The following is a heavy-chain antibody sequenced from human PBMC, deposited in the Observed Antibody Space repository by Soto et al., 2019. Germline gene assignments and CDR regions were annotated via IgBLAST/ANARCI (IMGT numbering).Heavy chain of an antibody. D-gene: IGHD6-13*01. CDR2: ISYDGSNK. CDR1: GFTFSSYA. CDR3: ARDRIRAAAGYFDY. J-gene: IGHJ4*02. V-gene: IGHV3-30-3*01. Sequence: QVQLVESGGGVVQPGRSLRLSCAASGFTFSSYAMHWVRQAPGKGLEWVAVISYDGSNKYYADSVKGRFTISRDNSKNPLYLQMNSLRAEDTAVYYCARDRIRAAAGYFDYWGQGPLVTVSS.